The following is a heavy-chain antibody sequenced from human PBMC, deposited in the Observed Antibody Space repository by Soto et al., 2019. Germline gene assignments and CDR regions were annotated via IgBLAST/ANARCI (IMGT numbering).Heavy chain of an antibody. CDR1: GYTFTSYG. J-gene: IGHJ5*02. Sequence: ASVKVSCKASGYTFTSYGISWARQAPGQGLEWMGWISAYNGNTNYAQKLQGRVTMTTDTSTSTAYMELRSLRSDDTAVYYCARVVVVVPAAIKGWFDPWGQGTLVTV. D-gene: IGHD2-2*02. V-gene: IGHV1-18*04. CDR2: ISAYNGNT. CDR3: ARVVVVVPAAIKGWFDP.